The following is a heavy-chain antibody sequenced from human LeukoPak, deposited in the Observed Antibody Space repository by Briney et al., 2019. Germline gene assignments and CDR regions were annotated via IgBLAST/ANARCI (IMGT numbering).Heavy chain of an antibody. D-gene: IGHD3-16*01. CDR3: ARIWAY. Sequence: PSGTLSLTCAVSGGSISSDYWWSWVRPPPGKGLEWIGEIYHSGTTDYNPSLKSRVTMSVDKSKNQFSLNLKSVTAPDTAMYYCARIWAYWGQGALVTVSS. V-gene: IGHV4-4*02. CDR1: GGSISSDYW. J-gene: IGHJ4*02. CDR2: IYHSGTT.